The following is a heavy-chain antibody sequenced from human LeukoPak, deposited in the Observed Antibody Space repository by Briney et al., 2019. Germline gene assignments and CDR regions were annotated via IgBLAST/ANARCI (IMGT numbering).Heavy chain of an antibody. Sequence: SETLSLTCAVYGGSFSGYYWSWIRQPPGKGLEWIGSIYHSGSTYYNPSLKSRVVISVDTSKNHFSLKLNSVTAADTAVYFCARSGPYYYHYMDVWGKGTTVTVSS. V-gene: IGHV4-34*01. CDR3: ARSGPYYYHYMDV. D-gene: IGHD3-10*01. J-gene: IGHJ6*03. CDR2: IYHSGST. CDR1: GGSFSGYY.